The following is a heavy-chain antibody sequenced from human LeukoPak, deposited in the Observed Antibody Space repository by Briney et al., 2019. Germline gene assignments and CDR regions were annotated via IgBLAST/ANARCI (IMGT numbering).Heavy chain of an antibody. Sequence: TSETLPLTCAVYGGSFSGYYWSWIRQPPGKGLEWIGEINHSGSTNYNPSLKSRVTISVDTSKNQFSLKLSSVTAADTAVYYCARLNDYSIIFDYWGQGTLVTVSS. J-gene: IGHJ4*02. V-gene: IGHV4-34*01. CDR2: INHSGST. CDR3: ARLNDYSIIFDY. D-gene: IGHD4-11*01. CDR1: GGSFSGYY.